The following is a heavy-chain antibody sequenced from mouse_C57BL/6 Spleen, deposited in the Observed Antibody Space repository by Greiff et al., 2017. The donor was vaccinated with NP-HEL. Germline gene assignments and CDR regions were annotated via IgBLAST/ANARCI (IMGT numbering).Heavy chain of an antibody. J-gene: IGHJ3*01. Sequence: QVQLQQPGAELVKPGASVKLSCKASGYTFTSYWMHWVKQRPGQGLEWIGMIHPNSGSTNYKEKFKSKATLTVDKSSSTAYMQLSSLTSEDSAVYYCARERGNWDGFAYWGQGTLVTVSA. V-gene: IGHV1-64*01. CDR1: GYTFTSYW. CDR3: ARERGNWDGFAY. CDR2: IHPNSGST. D-gene: IGHD4-1*01.